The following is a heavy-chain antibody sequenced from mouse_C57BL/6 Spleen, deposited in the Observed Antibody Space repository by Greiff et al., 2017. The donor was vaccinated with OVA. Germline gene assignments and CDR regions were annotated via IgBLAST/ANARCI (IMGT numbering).Heavy chain of an antibody. CDR2: IHPNSGST. CDR3: ARSALITTVAAFDY. Sequence: VQLQQPGAELVKPGASVKLSCKASGYTFTSYWMHWVKQRPGQGLEWIGMIHPNSGSTNYNEKFKSKATLTVDKSSSTAYMQLSSLTSEDSAVYYCARSALITTVAAFDYWGQGTTLTVSS. J-gene: IGHJ2*01. CDR1: GYTFTSYW. D-gene: IGHD1-1*01. V-gene: IGHV1-64*01.